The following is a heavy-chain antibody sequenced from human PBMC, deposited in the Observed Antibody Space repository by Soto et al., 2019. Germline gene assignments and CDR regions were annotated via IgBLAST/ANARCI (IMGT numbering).Heavy chain of an antibody. CDR3: VRPRYDDSGTPFDY. Sequence: VQLVESGGGLVQPGGSLRQSCAASGFTFGSYWMHWVRQAPGKGLVWVSQIDGDGSITTYADSVKGRFTISRDNAKNTLFLQLNSLRAEDTAIYYCVRPRYDDSGTPFDYWGQGTLVTVSS. V-gene: IGHV3-74*01. J-gene: IGHJ4*02. D-gene: IGHD3-22*01. CDR2: IDGDGSIT. CDR1: GFTFGSYW.